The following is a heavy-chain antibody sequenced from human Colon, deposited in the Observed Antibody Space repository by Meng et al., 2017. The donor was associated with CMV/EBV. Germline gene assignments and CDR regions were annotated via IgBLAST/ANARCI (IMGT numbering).Heavy chain of an antibody. D-gene: IGHD1-1*01. J-gene: IGHJ4*02. V-gene: IGHV3-13*01. CDR2: IGDGYDT. CDR1: GFIFSRYD. Sequence: GGSLRLSCAASGFIFSRYDMHWFRQAAGKGLEWGSDIGDGYDTYYSGSVKGRFTISRENAKNSLYLKMENLRAGDTAVYKCEREGQGPTHWLGPLDSWGQGTLVTVSS. CDR3: EREGQGPTHWLGPLDS.